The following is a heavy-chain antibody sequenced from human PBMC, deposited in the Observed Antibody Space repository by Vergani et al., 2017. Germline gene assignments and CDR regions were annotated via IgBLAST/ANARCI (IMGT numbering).Heavy chain of an antibody. J-gene: IGHJ5*02. CDR2: INHSGST. V-gene: IGHV4-34*01. Sequence: QVQLQQWGAGLLKPSETLSLTCAVYGGSFSGYYWSWIRQPPGKGLEWSGEINHSGSTNYNPSLKSRVTISVDTSKNQFSLKLSSVAAADTAVYYCARGLVVVDTANWFDPWGQGTLVTVSS. CDR3: ARGLVVVDTANWFDP. CDR1: GGSFSGYY. D-gene: IGHD5-18*01.